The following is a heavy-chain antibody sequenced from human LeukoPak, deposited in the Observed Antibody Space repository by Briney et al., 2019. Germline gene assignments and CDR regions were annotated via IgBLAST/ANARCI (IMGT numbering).Heavy chain of an antibody. J-gene: IGHJ4*02. Sequence: GGSLRLSCAASGFTFSSYWMSWVRQAPGRGLEWVAKIKQDGSEKYYVDSVKGRFTISRDNAKNSLYLQMNSLRAEDTAVYYCARAPIGPGYSSGWYLSSDYWGQGTLVTVSS. CDR1: GFTFSSYW. D-gene: IGHD6-19*01. CDR2: IKQDGSEK. CDR3: ARAPIGPGYSSGWYLSSDY. V-gene: IGHV3-7*01.